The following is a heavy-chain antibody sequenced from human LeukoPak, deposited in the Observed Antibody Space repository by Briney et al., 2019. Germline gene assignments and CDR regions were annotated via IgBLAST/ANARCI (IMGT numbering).Heavy chain of an antibody. CDR1: GGSISSSSYY. CDR2: IYYSGST. CDR3: ARVRYSSGWYNGREENYFDY. V-gene: IGHV4-39*01. D-gene: IGHD6-19*01. Sequence: PSETLSLTCTVSGGSISSSSYYWGWIRQPPGKGLEWIGSIYYSGSTYYNPSLKSRVTISVDTSKNQFSLKLSSVTAADTAVYYCARVRYSSGWYNGREENYFDYWGQGTLVTVSS. J-gene: IGHJ4*02.